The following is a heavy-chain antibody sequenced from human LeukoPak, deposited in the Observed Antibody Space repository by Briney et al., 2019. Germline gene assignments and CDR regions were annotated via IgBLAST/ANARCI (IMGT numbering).Heavy chain of an antibody. Sequence: ASVKVSCKASGYTFTSYGISWVRQAPGQGLEWMGWISAYNGNTNYAQKLQGRVTMTKDTSTSTAYMELRSLRSDDTAVYYCARTSYYYDSSGYYYEFDYWGQGTLVTVSS. V-gene: IGHV1-18*01. CDR2: ISAYNGNT. J-gene: IGHJ4*02. CDR1: GYTFTSYG. CDR3: ARTSYYYDSSGYYYEFDY. D-gene: IGHD3-22*01.